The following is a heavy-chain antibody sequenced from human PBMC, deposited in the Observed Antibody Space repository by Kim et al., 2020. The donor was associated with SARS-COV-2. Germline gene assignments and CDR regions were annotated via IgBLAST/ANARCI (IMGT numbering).Heavy chain of an antibody. CDR3: ARQRGGSSKYYFDY. J-gene: IGHJ4*02. D-gene: IGHD6-6*01. V-gene: IGHV3-15*01. Sequence: AAHVKGRFTISRDDSTNTLYLQMNSLKSEDTALYYCARQRGGSSKYYFDYWGQGTLVTVSS.